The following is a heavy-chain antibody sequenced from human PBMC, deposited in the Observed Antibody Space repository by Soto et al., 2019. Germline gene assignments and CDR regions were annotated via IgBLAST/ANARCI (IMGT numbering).Heavy chain of an antibody. CDR2: ISYDGSNK. Sequence: GGSLRLSCAASGFTFSSYAMHWVRQAPGKGLEWVAVISYDGSNKYYADSVKGRFTISRDNSKNTLYLQMNSLRAEDTAVYYCARDLAYYDSSGYYGAFDYWGQGTLVTVSS. CDR1: GFTFSSYA. V-gene: IGHV3-30-3*01. J-gene: IGHJ4*02. CDR3: ARDLAYYDSSGYYGAFDY. D-gene: IGHD3-22*01.